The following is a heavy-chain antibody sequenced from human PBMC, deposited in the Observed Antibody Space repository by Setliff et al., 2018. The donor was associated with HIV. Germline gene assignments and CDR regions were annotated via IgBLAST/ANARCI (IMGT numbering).Heavy chain of an antibody. CDR3: ARDPYGYS. CDR1: GFSFSGAW. CDR2: IRDKTRGGTT. Sequence: LRLSCAAFGFSFSGAWMRWVRQAPGKGLEWIGFIRDKTRGGTTEYAASVKGRFTISRDDSKSVAYLQMNSLKTDDTALYYCARDPYGYSWGQGTLVTVSS. V-gene: IGHV3-49*04. D-gene: IGHD3-10*01. J-gene: IGHJ4*02.